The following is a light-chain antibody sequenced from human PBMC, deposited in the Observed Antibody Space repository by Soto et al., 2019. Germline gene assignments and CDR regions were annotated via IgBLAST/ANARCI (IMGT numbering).Light chain of an antibody. CDR2: NPY. J-gene: IGKJ4*01. CDR1: QSVGNY. CDR3: QQYSGWPPKLT. Sequence: EIVLTQFPATVSVSPGQTVTLTCRASQSVGNYLGWYQQKPGQAPRLVVYNPYTRATGVPDRFSGSGSGTYFTLTISSLQSEDSGIYYCQQYSGWPPKLTFGGGTKVEIK. V-gene: IGKV3-15*01.